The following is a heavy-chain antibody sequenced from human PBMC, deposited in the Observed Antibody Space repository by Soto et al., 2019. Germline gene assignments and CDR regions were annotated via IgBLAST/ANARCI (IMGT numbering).Heavy chain of an antibody. D-gene: IGHD6-19*01. CDR2: IYYSGST. J-gene: IGHJ6*03. CDR1: GGSISSYY. Sequence: QVQLQESGPGLVKPSETLSLTCTVSGGSISSYYWSWIRQPPGKGLEWIGYIYYSGSTNYNPSLKSRVTISVDTSKNQFSLKLSSVTAADTAVYYCARDRGIAVAGTGYYYYYMDVWGKGTTVTVSS. CDR3: ARDRGIAVAGTGYYYYYMDV. V-gene: IGHV4-59*01.